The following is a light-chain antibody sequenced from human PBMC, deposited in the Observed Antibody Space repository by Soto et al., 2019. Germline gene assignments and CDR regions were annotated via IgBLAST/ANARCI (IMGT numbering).Light chain of an antibody. Sequence: AILMTQSPSSFSASTGDRVTITCRASQGISSYLAWYQQKPGKAPKLLIYAASTLQSGVPSRFSGSGSGTDFTLTISCLQSEDFATYYCQQYYGYPWTFGQGTKVDIK. CDR1: QGISSY. J-gene: IGKJ1*01. V-gene: IGKV1-8*01. CDR2: AAS. CDR3: QQYYGYPWT.